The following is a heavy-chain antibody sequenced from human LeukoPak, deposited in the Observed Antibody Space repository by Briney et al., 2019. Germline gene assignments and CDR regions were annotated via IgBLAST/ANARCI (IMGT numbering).Heavy chain of an antibody. CDR3: AKGYDSRGYYPHFDY. CDR1: GFTFKNYG. CDR2: TSYDGSNK. D-gene: IGHD3-22*01. Sequence: TGRSLRLSCAASGFTFKNYGMHWVRQAPGKGLEWVAVTSYDGSNKYYGDSVKGRFTISRDNSKNTLYLQMNSLRAEDTAVYYCAKGYDSRGYYPHFDYWGQGTLVTVSS. V-gene: IGHV3-30*18. J-gene: IGHJ4*02.